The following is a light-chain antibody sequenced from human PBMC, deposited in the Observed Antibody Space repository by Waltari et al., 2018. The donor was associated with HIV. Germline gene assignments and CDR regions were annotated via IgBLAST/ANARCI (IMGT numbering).Light chain of an antibody. Sequence: SYDLTQPPSVSVSPGQTATITCPGDALPKQYGYWYQQKPGQAPVVVIYKDSDRPSGIPVRFAGSSSVTRVTLTISGVQAEDEADYYCQSSDSSGNYWAFGGGTKLTVL. CDR1: ALPKQY. J-gene: IGLJ3*02. CDR2: KDS. CDR3: QSSDSSGNYWA. V-gene: IGLV3-25*03.